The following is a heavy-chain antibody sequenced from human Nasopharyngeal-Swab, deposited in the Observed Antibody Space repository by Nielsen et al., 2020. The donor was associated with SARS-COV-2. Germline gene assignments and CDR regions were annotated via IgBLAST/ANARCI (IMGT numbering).Heavy chain of an antibody. D-gene: IGHD5-18*01. CDR3: AKDPVDTAMVFDY. V-gene: IGHV3-23*01. J-gene: IGHJ4*02. CDR2: ISGSGGST. Sequence: GESLKISCAASGFTFSSYSMKWVRQAPGKGLEWVSAISGSGGSTYYADSVKGRFTISRDNSKNTLYLQMNSLRAEDTAVYYCAKDPVDTAMVFDYWGQGTLVTVSS. CDR1: GFTFSSYS.